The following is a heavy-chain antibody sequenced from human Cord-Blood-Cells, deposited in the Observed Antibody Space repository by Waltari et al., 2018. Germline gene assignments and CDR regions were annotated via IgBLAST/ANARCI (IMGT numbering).Heavy chain of an antibody. Sequence: QVQLVQSGAAVKKTGSSVNVSCKASEGTLSSYDNRWVRPAPGQGIEGKGGIIPIFVTANYAQKFQGRVTITADKSTSTAYMELSSLRSEDTAVYYCAREGLGATGAFDIWGQGTMVTVSS. V-gene: IGHV1-69*06. J-gene: IGHJ3*02. CDR3: AREGLGATGAFDI. D-gene: IGHD1-26*01. CDR2: IIPIFVTA. CDR1: EGTLSSYD.